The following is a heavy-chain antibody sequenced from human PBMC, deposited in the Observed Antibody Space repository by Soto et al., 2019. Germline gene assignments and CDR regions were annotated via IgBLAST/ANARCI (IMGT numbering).Heavy chain of an antibody. J-gene: IGHJ3*02. CDR1: GFTFSSDW. D-gene: IGHD2-2*01. CDR3: TRTTRSPDAFDI. Sequence: GSLRLSCAASGFTFSSDWMHWVRQAPGKGLVWVSRINTDGSGTTYADSVKGRFTISRDNAKNTLYLQMNSLRAEDTAVYYCTRTTRSPDAFDIWGQGTMVTVSS. V-gene: IGHV3-74*01. CDR2: INTDGSGT.